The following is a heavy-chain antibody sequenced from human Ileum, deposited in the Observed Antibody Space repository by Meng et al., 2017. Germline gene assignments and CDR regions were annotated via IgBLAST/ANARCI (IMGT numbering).Heavy chain of an antibody. D-gene: IGHD3-22*01. CDR3: ARLLDSSDWGWFDP. J-gene: IGHJ5*02. Sequence: QVQLQESGPGLVKPSETLDLTCSVSCASISSHYWTWIRQPPGKGLEYIGYIYYRGGASYNPSLRSRVTMSVDTSKNQFSLNLSSVTAADTAVYYCARLLDSSDWGWFDPWGQGTLVTVSS. CDR1: CASISSHY. CDR2: IYYRGGA. V-gene: IGHV4-59*08.